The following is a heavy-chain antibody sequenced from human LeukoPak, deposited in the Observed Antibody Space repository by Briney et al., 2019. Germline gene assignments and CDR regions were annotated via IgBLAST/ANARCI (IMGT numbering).Heavy chain of an antibody. CDR2: IRSKADSYAT. D-gene: IGHD3-10*01. J-gene: IGHJ4*02. CDR3: TRPGSNYGSFDY. CDR1: GFTFSGSA. Sequence: PGGPLRLSCAASGFTFSGSAMHWVRQASGRGLEWVGRIRSKADSYATAYGASVKGRFTISREDSKNTAYLQMNSLKTEDTAVYYCTRPGSNYGSFDYWGQGTLVTVSS. V-gene: IGHV3-73*01.